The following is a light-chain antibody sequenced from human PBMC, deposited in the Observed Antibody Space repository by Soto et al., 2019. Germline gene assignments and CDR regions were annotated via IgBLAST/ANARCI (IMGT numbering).Light chain of an antibody. CDR2: TAS. CDR3: QQYNSHWT. Sequence: DIQMTQSPSTLPASVGDRVTITCRASQGISSYLAWYQQKPGKAPKLLIYTASSLQSGVPSKFSGIGSGTEFTLTISSLQPDDFATYYCQQYNSHWTFGQGTRWIS. J-gene: IGKJ1*01. V-gene: IGKV1-5*01. CDR1: QGISSY.